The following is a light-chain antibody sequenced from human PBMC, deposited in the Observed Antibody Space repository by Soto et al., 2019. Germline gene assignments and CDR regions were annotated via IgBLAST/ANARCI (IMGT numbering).Light chain of an antibody. V-gene: IGKV4-1*01. CDR2: WAF. Sequence: DIVMTQSPDSLAVSLGERATINCRSNQSVSHGSYNRSYLTWYQKKPGQPPKLLIYWAFVRESGVPVRFSGSGSGTNFTLTITRLQAEDAAVYYCHQYYTTPWTFGQGTKVEIK. CDR1: QSVSHGSYNRSY. CDR3: HQYYTTPWT. J-gene: IGKJ1*01.